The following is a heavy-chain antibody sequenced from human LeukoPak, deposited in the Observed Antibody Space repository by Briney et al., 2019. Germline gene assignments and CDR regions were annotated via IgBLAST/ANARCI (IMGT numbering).Heavy chain of an antibody. CDR1: GGSISSYY. CDR3: ARQSCSGGSCYPRPYWYFDL. CDR2: IYYSGST. Sequence: SETLSLTCTVSGGSISSYYWSWIRQPPGKGLEWIGYIYYSGSTNYNPSLKSRITISVDTSKNQFSLKLSSVTAADTAVYYCARQSCSGGSCYPRPYWYFDLWGRGTLVTVSS. D-gene: IGHD2-15*01. J-gene: IGHJ2*01. V-gene: IGHV4-59*08.